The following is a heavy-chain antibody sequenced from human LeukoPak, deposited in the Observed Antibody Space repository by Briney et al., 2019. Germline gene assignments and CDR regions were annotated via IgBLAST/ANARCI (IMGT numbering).Heavy chain of an antibody. CDR3: ARGLLLRLNWFDP. J-gene: IGHJ5*02. CDR1: GYTFTGYY. Sequence: ASVKVSCKASGYTFTGYYMHWVRQAPGQGLEWMGWINPNSGGTSYAQKFQGRVTMTRDTSISTAYMELSRLRSDDTAVYYCARGLLLRLNWFDPWGQGTLVTVSS. V-gene: IGHV1-2*02. CDR2: INPNSGGT. D-gene: IGHD3-3*01.